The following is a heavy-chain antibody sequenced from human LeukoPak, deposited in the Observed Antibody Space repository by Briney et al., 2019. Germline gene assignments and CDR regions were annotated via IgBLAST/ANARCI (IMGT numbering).Heavy chain of an antibody. V-gene: IGHV4-39*07. CDR2: INYSGDT. D-gene: IGHD1-1*01. J-gene: IGHJ4*02. CDR3: VRLLSATGNFDY. Sequence: PSETLSLTCTVSGGSISSSSYYWGWIRQPPGKGLEWIVNINYSGDTYYNPSLKSRVTISVDTPKNQFSLKLRSVTAADTAVYYCVRLLSATGNFDYWGQGALVTVSS. CDR1: GGSISSSSYY.